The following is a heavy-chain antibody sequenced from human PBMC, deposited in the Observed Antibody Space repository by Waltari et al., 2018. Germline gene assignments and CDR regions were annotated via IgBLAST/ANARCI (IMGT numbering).Heavy chain of an antibody. D-gene: IGHD2-15*01. CDR1: GFTFSSYW. CDR2: IKQDGSEK. CDR3: ARGYRYCSGGSCSPFDY. Sequence: EVQLVESGGGLVQPGGSLRLSCAASGFTFSSYWMSWVRQAPGKGLEWVANIKQDGSEKYYADSVKGRFTISRDNAKNSLYLQMNSLRAEDTAVYYCARGYRYCSGGSCSPFDYWGQGTLVTVSS. J-gene: IGHJ4*02. V-gene: IGHV3-7*04.